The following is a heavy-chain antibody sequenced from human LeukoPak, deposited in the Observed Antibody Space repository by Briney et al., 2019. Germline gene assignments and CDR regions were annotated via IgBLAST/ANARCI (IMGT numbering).Heavy chain of an antibody. Sequence: PGVSLRLSCAASGFTFSSYWMIWVRQAPGKGLEGVANIKQDGSEKYYVDSVKGRFTISRDNAKNSLYLQMNSLRAEDTAVYYCARGDINWDAFDIWGQGTMVTVSS. D-gene: IGHD1-1*01. J-gene: IGHJ3*02. V-gene: IGHV3-7*04. CDR1: GFTFSSYW. CDR2: IKQDGSEK. CDR3: ARGDINWDAFDI.